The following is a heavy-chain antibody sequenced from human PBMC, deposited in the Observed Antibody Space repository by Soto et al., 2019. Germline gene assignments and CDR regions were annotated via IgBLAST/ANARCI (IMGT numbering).Heavy chain of an antibody. CDR1: GGSVSNNF. D-gene: IGHD1-1*01. CDR3: ATYKRLIAEF. V-gene: IGHV4-59*08. Sequence: QVQLQESGPGLVKPSETLSLTCTVSGGSVSNNFWSWIRQTPGKGLEWIGYIYFTGSTNYNPSLTXRLTMTVDTSKNQCSLKLTSVTAADTAMYYWATYKRLIAEFWGRGILVTVPP. CDR2: IYFTGST. J-gene: IGHJ4*02.